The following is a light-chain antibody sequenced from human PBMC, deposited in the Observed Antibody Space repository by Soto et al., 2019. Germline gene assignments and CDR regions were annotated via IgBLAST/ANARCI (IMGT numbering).Light chain of an antibody. V-gene: IGLV2-8*01. Sequence: QSALTQPPSASGSPGQSVTISCTGTSSDVGAYNYVSWYQQYPGKAPKLMIYEVTKRPSGVPDRFSGSKSGNTASLTVSGLQGEDEADYYCSSYAGSNNYVFGTGTKLTVL. CDR3: SSYAGSNNYV. CDR1: SSDVGAYNY. CDR2: EVT. J-gene: IGLJ1*01.